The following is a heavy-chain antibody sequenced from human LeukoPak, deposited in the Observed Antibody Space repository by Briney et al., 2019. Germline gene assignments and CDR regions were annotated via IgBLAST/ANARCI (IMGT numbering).Heavy chain of an antibody. Sequence: SGGSLRLSCAASGFTFSNAWMSWVRQAPGKGLEWVGRIKSKTDGGTTDYAAPVKGRFTISRDDSKNTLYLQMNSLKTEDTAVYYCTTVSIVATMVDYWGQGTLVTVSS. CDR3: TTVSIVATMVDY. V-gene: IGHV3-15*01. J-gene: IGHJ4*02. CDR1: GFTFSNAW. CDR2: IKSKTDGGTT. D-gene: IGHD5-12*01.